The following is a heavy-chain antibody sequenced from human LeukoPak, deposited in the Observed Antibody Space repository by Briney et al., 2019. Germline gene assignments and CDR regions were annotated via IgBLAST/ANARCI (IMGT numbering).Heavy chain of an antibody. V-gene: IGHV3-23*01. CDR1: GFTFNSYA. D-gene: IGHD2-2*01. Sequence: PGGSLRLSCEASGFTFNSYAMAWVRQAPGKGLEWVSSVFGSGETHYTDSVKGRFTISRDNSKNTVYLQMNSLRAEDTAIYYCAKCGSSSPHYLHYWGQGTLVTVSS. J-gene: IGHJ4*02. CDR2: VFGSGET. CDR3: AKCGSSSPHYLHY.